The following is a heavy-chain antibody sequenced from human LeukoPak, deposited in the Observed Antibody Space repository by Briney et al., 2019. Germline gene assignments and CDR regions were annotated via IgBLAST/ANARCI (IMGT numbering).Heavy chain of an antibody. CDR3: AKEGYDGGNHYYCDY. V-gene: IGHV3-30*18. D-gene: IGHD4-23*01. J-gene: IGHJ4*02. CDR1: GFTLSSYG. Sequence: GGTLRLSCAASGFTLSSYGMHWVRQAPGKGLEWVAVISYDGSNKYNADSVKGRFTISRDNSKNTLYLQMNSLRAEDTAVYYCAKEGYDGGNHYYCDYWGQGALVTVSS. CDR2: ISYDGSNK.